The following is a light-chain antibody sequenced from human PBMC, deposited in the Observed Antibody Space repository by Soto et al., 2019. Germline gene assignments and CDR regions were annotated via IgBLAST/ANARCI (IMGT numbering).Light chain of an antibody. V-gene: IGLV2-11*01. J-gene: IGLJ1*01. CDR2: DVD. CDR1: SSDVGGYNY. CDR3: CSNAGSYPFV. Sequence: QSALTQPRSVSGSPGQSVTISCTGTSSDVGGYNYVSWYQHHTGKASKLMIYDVDKRPSGVPGRFSGSKSGNTASLTISGLQAEDEADYYCCSNAGSYPFVFGTGTKVTVL.